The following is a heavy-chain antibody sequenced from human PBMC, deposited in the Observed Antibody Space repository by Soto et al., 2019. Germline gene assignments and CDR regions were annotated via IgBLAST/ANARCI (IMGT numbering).Heavy chain of an antibody. V-gene: IGHV2-5*02. CDR3: AHISSGWSKYDY. Sequence: QITLKESGPTLVKPTQTLTLTCTFSGFLLSTSGVGVGWIRQPPGKALEWLALIYWDDDKRYSPSLKSRLTTTKDTSKNQVVLTMTNMDPVDTATYYCAHISSGWSKYDYWGQGTLVTVSS. D-gene: IGHD6-19*01. CDR1: GFLLSTSGVG. CDR2: IYWDDDK. J-gene: IGHJ4*02.